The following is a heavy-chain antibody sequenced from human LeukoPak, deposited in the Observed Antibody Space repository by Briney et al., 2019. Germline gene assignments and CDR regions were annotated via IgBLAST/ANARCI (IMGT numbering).Heavy chain of an antibody. CDR3: ARVSVRIDYDYVWGSYRYTYYMDV. V-gene: IGHV4-34*01. CDR1: GGSFSGYY. Sequence: SETLSLTCAVYGGSFSGYYWSWIRQPPGKGLEWIGEINHSGSTNYNPSFKSRVTISVDTSKNQFSLKLSSVTAADTAVYYCARVSVRIDYDYVWGSYRYTYYMDVWGKGTTVTVSS. CDR2: INHSGST. J-gene: IGHJ6*03. D-gene: IGHD3-16*02.